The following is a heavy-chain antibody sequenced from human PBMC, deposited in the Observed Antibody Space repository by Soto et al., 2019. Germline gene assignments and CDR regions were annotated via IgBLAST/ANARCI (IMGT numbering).Heavy chain of an antibody. CDR3: ATNSRCVDRMRGSCYRGLFDY. CDR2: FDPEDGET. V-gene: IGHV1-24*01. J-gene: IGHJ4*02. CDR1: GYTLTELS. Sequence: ASVKVSCKVSGYTLTELSMHWVRQAPGKGLEWMGGFDPEDGETIYAQKFQGRVTMTEDTSTDTAYMELSSLRSEDTAVYYCATNSRCVDRMRGSCYRGLFDYWGQGTLVTVSS. D-gene: IGHD2-15*01.